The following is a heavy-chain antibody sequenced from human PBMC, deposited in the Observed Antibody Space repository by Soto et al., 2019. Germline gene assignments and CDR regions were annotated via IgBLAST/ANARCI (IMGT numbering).Heavy chain of an antibody. CDR2: INHTGST. D-gene: IGHD2-8*01. V-gene: IGHV4-34*01. J-gene: IGHJ4*02. CDR3: ARGNGRNFDY. Sequence: QVQLQQWGAGLLKPSETLSLTCAVYGGSFSSYYWNCIRQPPGKGTEWIGEINHTGSTNYNPSLNSRVTTSVETSKNQFARKLSSVTAADTAVYYCARGNGRNFDYWGQGTLVTVSS. CDR1: GGSFSSYY.